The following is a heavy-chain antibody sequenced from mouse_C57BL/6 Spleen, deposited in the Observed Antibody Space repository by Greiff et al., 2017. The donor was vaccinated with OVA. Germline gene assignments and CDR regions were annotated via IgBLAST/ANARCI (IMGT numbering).Heavy chain of an antibody. CDR1: GYTFTSYW. V-gene: IGHV1-52*01. CDR2: IDPSDSET. J-gene: IGHJ2*01. Sequence: QVQLQQSGAELVRPGSSVKLSCKASGYTFTSYWMHWVKQRPIQGLEWIGNIDPSDSETHYNQKFKDKATLTVDKSSSTAYMQLSSLTSEDSAVYYCARAATTVVATGYFDYWGQGTTLTVSS. D-gene: IGHD1-1*01. CDR3: ARAATTVVATGYFDY.